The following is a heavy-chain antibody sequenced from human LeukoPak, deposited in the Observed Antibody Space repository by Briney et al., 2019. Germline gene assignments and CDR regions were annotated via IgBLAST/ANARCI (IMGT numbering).Heavy chain of an antibody. V-gene: IGHV3-21*01. CDR3: ARDPGNWYFDL. CDR2: ISSSSSYI. Sequence: GGSLRLSCAASGFTFSSYSMNWVRQAPGKGLGWVSSISSSSSYINYADSVKGRFTISRDNAKNSLYLQMNSLRAEDTAVYYCARDPGNWYFDLWGRGTLVTVSS. J-gene: IGHJ2*01. CDR1: GFTFSSYS. D-gene: IGHD3-10*01.